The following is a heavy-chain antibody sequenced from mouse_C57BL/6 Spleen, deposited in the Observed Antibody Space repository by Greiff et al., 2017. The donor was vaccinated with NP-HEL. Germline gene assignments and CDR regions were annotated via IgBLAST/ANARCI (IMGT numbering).Heavy chain of an antibody. Sequence: EVQGVESGGGLVQPGGSLKLSCAASGFTFSDYYMYWVRQTPEKRLEWVAYISNGGGSTYYPDTVKGRFTISRDNAKNTLYLQMSRLKSEDTAMYYCARQGYSNYVYFDYWGQGTTLTVSS. D-gene: IGHD2-5*01. CDR2: ISNGGGST. CDR3: ARQGYSNYVYFDY. CDR1: GFTFSDYY. V-gene: IGHV5-12*01. J-gene: IGHJ2*01.